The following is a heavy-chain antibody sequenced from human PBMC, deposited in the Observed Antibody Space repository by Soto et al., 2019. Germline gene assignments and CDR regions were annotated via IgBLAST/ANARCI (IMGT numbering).Heavy chain of an antibody. J-gene: IGHJ4*02. CDR3: ESVPPITMVRGVINYYFDY. CDR2: IKQDGSEK. CDR1: GFTFSSYW. V-gene: IGHV3-7*05. D-gene: IGHD3-10*01. Sequence: GGSLRLSCAASGFTFSSYWMSWVRQAPGKGLEWVANIKQDGSEKYYVDSVKGRFTISRDNAKNSLYLQMNSLRAEDTVVYYCESVPPITMVRGVINYYFDYWGQGTLVTVSS.